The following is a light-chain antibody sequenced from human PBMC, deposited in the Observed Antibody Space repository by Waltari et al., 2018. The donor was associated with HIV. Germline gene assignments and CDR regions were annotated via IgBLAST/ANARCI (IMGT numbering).Light chain of an antibody. CDR1: SSDVGSYNY. CDR2: EVS. CDR3: SSYTSRRTVV. Sequence: QSALTQLASVSGSPGQSITISCTGTSSDVGSYNYVSWYQQHPGKAPKLMIYEVSNPPPGVFKPFPCSQAGQHASPDLFGLQAGGRADYFLSSYTSRRTVVIGGGTKVTVL. V-gene: IGLV2-14*01. J-gene: IGLJ2*01.